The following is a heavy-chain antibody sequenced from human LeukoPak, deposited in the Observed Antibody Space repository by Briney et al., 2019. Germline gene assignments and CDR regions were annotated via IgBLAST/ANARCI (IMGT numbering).Heavy chain of an antibody. V-gene: IGHV1-2*02. Sequence: ASVKVSCKASGYVFTGYYMHWVRQAPGQGLEWMGWINPNSGGTNYAQKFQGRVTMTRDTSISTAYMDLNRLRSDDTAAYYCARVVAVTGTPVYYMDVWGKGTTVTVSS. D-gene: IGHD6-19*01. CDR2: INPNSGGT. CDR1: GYVFTGYY. CDR3: ARVVAVTGTPVYYMDV. J-gene: IGHJ6*03.